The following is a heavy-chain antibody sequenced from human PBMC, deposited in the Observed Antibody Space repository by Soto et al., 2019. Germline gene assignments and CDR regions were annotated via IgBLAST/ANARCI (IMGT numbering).Heavy chain of an antibody. CDR2: ISGSGGST. V-gene: IGHV3-23*01. CDR1: GFTFSIYA. Sequence: PGGSLRLSCAASGFTFSIYAMSWVRQAPGQGLEWVSAISGSGGSTYYADSVKGRFTISRDNSKNTLYRQLNSLRAEDTAVSYCAKKRGNYDSSGYFLDYWGQGTLVTVSS. D-gene: IGHD3-22*01. J-gene: IGHJ4*02. CDR3: AKKRGNYDSSGYFLDY.